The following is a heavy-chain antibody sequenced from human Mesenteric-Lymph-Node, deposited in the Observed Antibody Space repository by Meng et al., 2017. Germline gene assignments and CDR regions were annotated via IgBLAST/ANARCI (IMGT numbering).Heavy chain of an antibody. Sequence: SETLSLTCTVSGGSISSSSYYWGWIRQPPGKGLEWIGSIYYSGSSYYNPSLNSRVTISLDTSRNQFSLELRSVTAADTAVYYCARTPCSSLWYRWFDPWGQGILVTVSS. CDR1: GGSISSSSYY. D-gene: IGHD6-13*01. V-gene: IGHV4-39*07. CDR2: IYYSGSS. CDR3: ARTPCSSLWYRWFDP. J-gene: IGHJ5*02.